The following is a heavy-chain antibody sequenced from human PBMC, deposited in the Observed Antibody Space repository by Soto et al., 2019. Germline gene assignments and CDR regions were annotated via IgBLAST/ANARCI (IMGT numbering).Heavy chain of an antibody. CDR1: GFTFSNYA. CDR3: VKMGGFCATATCYRFNY. J-gene: IGHJ4*02. D-gene: IGHD3-16*01. Sequence: EVQLLESGGGLVQPGGSLRLSCAASGFTFSNYAMTRVRQAPGKGLQWVSFIIGSGGNTWYADSVKGRFTISRDNTKNTLYLQMNSLRDEDTAVYYCVKMGGFCATATCYRFNYWGQGTLVTVSS. CDR2: IIGSGGNT. V-gene: IGHV3-23*01.